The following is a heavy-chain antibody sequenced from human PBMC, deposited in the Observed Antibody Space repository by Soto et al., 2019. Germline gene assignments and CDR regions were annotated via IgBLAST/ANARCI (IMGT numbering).Heavy chain of an antibody. CDR3: TTNVDIVTTGIDY. CDR2: IKSETDGGTT. V-gene: IGHV3-15*07. D-gene: IGHD5-12*01. CDR1: GFTFSNSW. Sequence: GGSLRLSCAASGFTFSNSWMHWVRQAPGKGLEWVGRIKSETDGGTTDYAAPVKGRFTISRDDSKNTLYLQMNSLKTEDTAVYYCTTNVDIVTTGIDYWGQGTLVTVSS. J-gene: IGHJ4*02.